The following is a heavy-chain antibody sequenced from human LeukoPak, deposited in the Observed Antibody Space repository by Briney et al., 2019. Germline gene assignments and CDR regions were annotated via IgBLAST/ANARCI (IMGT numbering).Heavy chain of an antibody. D-gene: IGHD4-17*01. CDR1: GFIFDDYA. V-gene: IGHV3-9*01. CDR2: ISWNDKNI. CDR3: VKDKVRSVPFRSTDV. Sequence: PGRSLRLSCVASGFIFDDYAMHWVRHAPGKGLEWVSGISWNDKNIVYADSVKGRFTISRDNAKNSVYLQMESLKPEDTAFYYCVKDKVRSVPFRSTDVWGKGTTVTVS. J-gene: IGHJ6*03.